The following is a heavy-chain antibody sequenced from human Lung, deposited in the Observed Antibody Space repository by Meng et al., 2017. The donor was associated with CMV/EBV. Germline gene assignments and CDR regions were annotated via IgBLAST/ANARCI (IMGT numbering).Heavy chain of an antibody. V-gene: IGHV1-46*01. CDR3: ATRGTVNDGVDM. Sequence: ASVKVSCPPSGSRFTSYYMHWVRQAPGQGLEWMGMFNPRDDSTTYGQKFQGRVTLTRDTSTSTVYLDLSSLRSEDTAVYYCATRGTVNDGVDMWGQGTMVXVSS. J-gene: IGHJ3*02. D-gene: IGHD3-10*01. CDR1: GSRFTSYY. CDR2: FNPRDDST.